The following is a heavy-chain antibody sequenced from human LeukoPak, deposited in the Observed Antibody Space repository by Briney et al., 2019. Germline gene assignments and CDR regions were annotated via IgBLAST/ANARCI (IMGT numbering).Heavy chain of an antibody. V-gene: IGHV4-34*01. Sequence: SETLSLTCAVYGGSFSGYYWSWIRQPPGKGLEWIGEINHSGSTNYNPSLKSRVTISVDTSKNQFSLKLSSVTAADTAAYYCAGGPTIAAAGTPSYYYGMEVWGQGTTVTVSS. CDR1: GGSFSGYY. D-gene: IGHD6-13*01. CDR3: AGGPTIAAAGTPSYYYGMEV. CDR2: INHSGST. J-gene: IGHJ6*02.